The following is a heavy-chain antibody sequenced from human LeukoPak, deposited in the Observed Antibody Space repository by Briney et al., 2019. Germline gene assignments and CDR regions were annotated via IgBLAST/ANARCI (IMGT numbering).Heavy chain of an antibody. Sequence: GRSLRLPCAASGFTFDDYAMHWVRQAPGKGPEWVSGISWNSGSIGYADSVKGRFTISRGNAKNSLYLQMNSLRAEDTALYYCAKDIGFLEWLLSFDYWGQGTLVTVSS. CDR3: AKDIGFLEWLLSFDY. J-gene: IGHJ4*02. CDR2: ISWNSGSI. CDR1: GFTFDDYA. D-gene: IGHD3-3*01. V-gene: IGHV3-9*01.